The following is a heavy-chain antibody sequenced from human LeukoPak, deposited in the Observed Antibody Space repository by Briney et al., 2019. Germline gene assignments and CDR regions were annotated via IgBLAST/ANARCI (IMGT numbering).Heavy chain of an antibody. CDR3: ARGHLAYCGGDCYSSWQGNWFDP. V-gene: IGHV4-39*07. CDR2: IYYSGST. J-gene: IGHJ5*02. D-gene: IGHD2-21*02. CDR1: GGSISSSSYY. Sequence: SETLSLTCTVSGGSISSSSYYWGWIRQPPGKGLEWIGSIYYSGSTYYNPSLKSRVTISVDTSKNQFSLKLSSVTAADTAVYYCARGHLAYCGGDCYSSWQGNWFDPWGQGTLVTVSS.